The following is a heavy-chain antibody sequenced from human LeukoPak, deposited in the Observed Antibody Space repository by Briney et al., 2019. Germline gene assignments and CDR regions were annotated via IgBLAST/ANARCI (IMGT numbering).Heavy chain of an antibody. CDR1: GFTFSDYY. D-gene: IGHD4-17*01. V-gene: IGHV3-11*04. CDR2: ISSSGSTI. J-gene: IGHJ6*03. CDR3: ARDRNGDYPVIYYYYMDV. Sequence: PGGSLRLSCAASGFTFSDYYMSWIRQAPGKGLEWVSYISSSGSTIYYADSVKGRFTISRVNAKNSLYLQMNSLRAEDTAVYYCARDRNGDYPVIYYYYMDVWGKGTTVTVSS.